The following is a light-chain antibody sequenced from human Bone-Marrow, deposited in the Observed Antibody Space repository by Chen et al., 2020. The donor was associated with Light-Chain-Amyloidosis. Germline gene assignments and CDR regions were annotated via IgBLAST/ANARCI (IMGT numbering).Light chain of an antibody. CDR2: DDS. J-gene: IGLJ3*02. CDR3: QVWDRSSDRPV. CDR1: NIGSTS. Sequence: SYVLTQPSSVSVAPGQTATIACGGNNIGSTSVHWYQQTPGQAPLLVVYDDSDRPSGIRERLSGSNWGDTATLTISRVEAGDEADYYCQVWDRSSDRPVFGGGTKLTVL. V-gene: IGLV3-21*02.